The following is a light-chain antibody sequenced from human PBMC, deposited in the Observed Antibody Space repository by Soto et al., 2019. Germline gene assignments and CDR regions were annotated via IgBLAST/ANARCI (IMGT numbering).Light chain of an antibody. CDR1: SSNIGSNS. V-gene: IGLV1-47*01. CDR3: CSYTTTSTFV. CDR2: RNN. Sequence: QSVLTQPPSASGTPGQRVTISCSGGSSNIGSNSVYWYQQLPGTAPKLLIYRNNQRPSGVPDRFSGSKSGTSASLAISGLRSEDEADYYCCSYTTTSTFVFGGGTKLTVL. J-gene: IGLJ2*01.